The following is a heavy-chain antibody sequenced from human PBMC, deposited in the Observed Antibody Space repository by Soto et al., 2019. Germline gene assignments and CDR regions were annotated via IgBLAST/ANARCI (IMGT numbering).Heavy chain of an antibody. CDR2: IYYSGRT. J-gene: IGHJ1*01. Sequence: QVQLQESGPGLVKPSQTLSLTCTVSGGSISSGGYYWSWIRQHPGKGLEWIGYIYYSGRTYYNPSLKNRVTISVDTSKNQFSLKLSSVTAADTAVYYCARGYTREYFQHWGQGTLVTVSS. V-gene: IGHV4-31*03. CDR1: GGSISSGGYY. D-gene: IGHD1-1*01. CDR3: ARGYTREYFQH.